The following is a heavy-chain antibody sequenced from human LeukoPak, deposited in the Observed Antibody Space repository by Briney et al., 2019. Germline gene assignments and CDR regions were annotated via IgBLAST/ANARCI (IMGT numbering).Heavy chain of an antibody. V-gene: IGHV4-4*09. D-gene: IGHD5-24*01. CDR1: GGSITDYY. CDR2: IFFSGST. CDR3: ARGIRDGYNYFFYYDY. J-gene: IGHJ4*02. Sequence: SETLSLTCTVSGGSITDYYWTWIRQPPGKGPEWIGHIFFSGSTNYNPSLKSRVTISVDTPKNQFSLNLNSVTAADAAVYYCARGIRDGYNYFFYYDYWGQGTLVTVSS.